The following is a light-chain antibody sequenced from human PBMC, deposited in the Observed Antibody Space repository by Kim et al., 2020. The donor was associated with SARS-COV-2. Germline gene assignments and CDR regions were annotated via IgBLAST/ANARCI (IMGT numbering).Light chain of an antibody. V-gene: IGLV2-23*02. CDR2: EVS. CDR3: CSNAGSSTWV. Sequence: GQSITISCTGTSSDVGRYNLMSWYQQYPGKAPKLMIFEVSKRPSGVSDRFSGSKSGNTASLTISGLQAEDEADYYCCSNAGSSTWVFGGGTKVTVL. CDR1: SSDVGRYNL. J-gene: IGLJ3*02.